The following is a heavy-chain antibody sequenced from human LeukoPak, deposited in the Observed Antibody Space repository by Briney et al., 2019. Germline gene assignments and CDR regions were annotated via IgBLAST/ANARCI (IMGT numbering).Heavy chain of an antibody. D-gene: IGHD3-10*01. CDR1: GYTFTSYG. CDR3: ARVPGSGSYYKRLDY. J-gene: IGHJ4*02. V-gene: IGHV1-18*01. Sequence: GASVKVSCKASGYTFTSYGISWVRQAPGQGLEWMGWISAYNGNTNYAQKLQGRVTMTTDTSTSTAYMELRSLRSDDTAVYYCARVPGSGSYYKRLDYWGQGTLVTVSS. CDR2: ISAYNGNT.